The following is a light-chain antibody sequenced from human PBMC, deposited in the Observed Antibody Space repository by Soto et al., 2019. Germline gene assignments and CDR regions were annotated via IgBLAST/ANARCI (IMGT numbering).Light chain of an antibody. Sequence: QSALTQPASVSGSPGQSITISCTGTSSDVGSYNFVSWYQQHPGKAPKLIIYEGSKRPSGVSHRFSGSKSGNTASLTISGLQAEDEADYYCCSYAGSSTVVLGGGTKVTVL. CDR1: SSDVGSYNF. V-gene: IGLV2-23*01. J-gene: IGLJ2*01. CDR2: EGS. CDR3: CSYAGSSTVV.